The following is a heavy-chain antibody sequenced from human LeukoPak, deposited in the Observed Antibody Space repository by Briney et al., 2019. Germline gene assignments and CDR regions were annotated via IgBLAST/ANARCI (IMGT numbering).Heavy chain of an antibody. D-gene: IGHD6-13*01. J-gene: IGHJ4*02. CDR1: GFTFNEYY. V-gene: IGHV3-11*06. Sequence: GGSLRLSCAASGFTFNEYYMSWIRQAPGKGLEWVSHISDGGAYTKYADSVKGRFTISRDNAKNSLYLQTNSLTAADTAVYYCARVRTNSWYSDSWGQGTLVTVSS. CDR3: ARVRTNSWYSDS. CDR2: ISDGGAYT.